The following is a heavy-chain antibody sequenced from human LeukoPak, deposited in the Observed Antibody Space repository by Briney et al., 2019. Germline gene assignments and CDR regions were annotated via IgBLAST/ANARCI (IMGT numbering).Heavy chain of an antibody. Sequence: SGPALEKPTQTLTLTCTFSGFSLSTSGMRVSWIRQPPGKALEWLARIDWDDDKFYSTSLKTRLTISKDTSKNQVVLTMTNMDPVDTATYYCARLTTSDAFDIWGQGTMVTVSS. V-gene: IGHV2-70*04. J-gene: IGHJ3*02. CDR1: GFSLSTSGMR. D-gene: IGHD4-17*01. CDR2: IDWDDDK. CDR3: ARLTTSDAFDI.